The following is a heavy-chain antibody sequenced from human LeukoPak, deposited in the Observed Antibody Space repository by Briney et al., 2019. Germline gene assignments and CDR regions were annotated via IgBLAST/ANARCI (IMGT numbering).Heavy chain of an antibody. CDR1: GGTFSSYA. J-gene: IGHJ6*02. V-gene: IGHV1-69*13. CDR2: IIPIFGTA. D-gene: IGHD2-2*01. Sequence: ASVKVSCKASGGTFSSYAISWVRQAPGQGLEWMGGIIPIFGTANYAQKFQGRVTITADESTSTAYMELSSLRSEDTAVYYCAREVVVAPAATYYYYYGMDVWGQGTTVTVSS. CDR3: AREVVVAPAATYYYYYGMDV.